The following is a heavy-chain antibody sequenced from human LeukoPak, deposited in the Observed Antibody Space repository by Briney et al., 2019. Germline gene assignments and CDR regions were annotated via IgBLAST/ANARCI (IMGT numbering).Heavy chain of an antibody. CDR2: INHSGST. Sequence: SETLSLTCAVYGRSFSGYYWSWIRQPPGKGLEWIGEINHSGSTNYNPSLKSRVTISVDTSKNQFSLKLSSVTAADTAVYYCATSEPYYDYVWGSYRRNYFDYWGQGTLVTVSS. V-gene: IGHV4-34*01. D-gene: IGHD3-16*02. J-gene: IGHJ4*02. CDR1: GRSFSGYY. CDR3: ATSEPYYDYVWGSYRRNYFDY.